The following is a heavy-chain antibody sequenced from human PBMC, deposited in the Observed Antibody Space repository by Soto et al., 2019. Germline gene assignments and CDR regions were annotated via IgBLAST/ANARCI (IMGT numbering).Heavy chain of an antibody. J-gene: IGHJ4*02. Sequence: GGSLRLSCAASGFTVSSNYMSWVRQAPGKGLEWVSVIYSGGSTYYADSVKGRFTISRDNSKNTLYLQMNSLRAEDTAVYYCARDPDGDYVSGGYWGQGTLVTVSS. D-gene: IGHD4-17*01. V-gene: IGHV3-66*01. CDR3: ARDPDGDYVSGGY. CDR1: GFTVSSNY. CDR2: IYSGGST.